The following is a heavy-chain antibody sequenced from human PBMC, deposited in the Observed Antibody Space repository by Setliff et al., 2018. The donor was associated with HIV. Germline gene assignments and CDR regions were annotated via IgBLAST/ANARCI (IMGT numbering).Heavy chain of an antibody. D-gene: IGHD2-15*01. CDR2: INPRGGST. V-gene: IGHV1-46*01. CDR1: GYTFADYY. Sequence: ASVKVSCKASGYTFADYYMHWVRQAPGGGLEWMGIINPRGGSTTYSQKFQGRVSMTRDTSTSTVYMELSSPRSEDTAVYHCARDWAATVGGWFDPWGQGTPVTVSS. CDR3: ARDWAATVGGWFDP. J-gene: IGHJ5*02.